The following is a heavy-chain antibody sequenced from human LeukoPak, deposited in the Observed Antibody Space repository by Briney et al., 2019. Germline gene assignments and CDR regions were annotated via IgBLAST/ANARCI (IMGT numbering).Heavy chain of an antibody. Sequence: NTSETLSLTCTVSGGSISSYYWSWIRQPPGKGLEWIGYIYYSGSTNYNPSLKSRVTISVDTSKNQFSLKLSSVTAADTAVYYCARGLSVYPPMKTTVTYFDYWGQGTLVTVSS. J-gene: IGHJ4*02. V-gene: IGHV4-59*12. CDR2: IYYSGST. D-gene: IGHD4-17*01. CDR3: ARGLSVYPPMKTTVTYFDY. CDR1: GGSISSYY.